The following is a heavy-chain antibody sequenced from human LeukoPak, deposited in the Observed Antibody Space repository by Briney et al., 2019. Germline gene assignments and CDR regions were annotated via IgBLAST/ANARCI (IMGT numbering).Heavy chain of an antibody. CDR2: IYYSGST. Sequence: SETLSLTCTVSGGSISSYYWSWIRQPPGKGLEWIGYIYYSGSTNYNPSLKSRVTISVDTSKNQFSLKLSSVTAADTAVYYCAGQYYASSEDYFDYWGQGTLVTVSS. CDR1: GGSISSYY. D-gene: IGHD3-22*01. J-gene: IGHJ4*02. CDR3: AGQYYASSEDYFDY. V-gene: IGHV4-59*01.